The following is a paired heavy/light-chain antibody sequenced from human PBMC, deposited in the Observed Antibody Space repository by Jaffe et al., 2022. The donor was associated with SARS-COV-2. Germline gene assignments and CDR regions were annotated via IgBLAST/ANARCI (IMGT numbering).Heavy chain of an antibody. J-gene: IGHJ4*02. D-gene: IGHD1-26*01. V-gene: IGHV3-23*01. CDR3: ATAGVQTIWDAFSS. CDR2: SRDAGGST. Sequence: EVQLLESGGGLIQPGGSLRLSCAASGFTFNSRAMSWVRQAPGKGLEWVSASRDAGGSTYYADSVKGRFTISRDTSKNTLYLQMNSLRAEDTAVYYCATAGVQTIWDAFSSWGQGILVTVSS. CDR1: GFTFNSRA.
Light chain of an antibody. J-gene: IGKJ4*01. CDR2: VAS. CDR3: QQANSFPLT. Sequence: DIQMTQSPSSVSASVGDRVTITCRASQGVNSWLAWYQQKPGKAPNLLVYVASSLHSGVPSRFSGSGSGTDFTLTISSLQPEDFATYYCQQANSFPLTFGGGTKVEIK. V-gene: IGKV1-12*01. CDR1: QGVNSW.